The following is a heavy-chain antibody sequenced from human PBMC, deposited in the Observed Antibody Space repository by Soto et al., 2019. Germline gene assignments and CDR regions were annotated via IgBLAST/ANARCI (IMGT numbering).Heavy chain of an antibody. Sequence: GESLKISCAASGFTFSSYAMHWVRQAPGKGLEWVAVISYDGSNKYYADSVKGRFTISRDNSKNTLYLQMNSLRAEDTAVYYCARENCSSTSCYYYYYGMDVWGQGTTVTVSS. V-gene: IGHV3-30-3*01. D-gene: IGHD2-2*01. CDR1: GFTFSSYA. J-gene: IGHJ6*02. CDR3: ARENCSSTSCYYYYYGMDV. CDR2: ISYDGSNK.